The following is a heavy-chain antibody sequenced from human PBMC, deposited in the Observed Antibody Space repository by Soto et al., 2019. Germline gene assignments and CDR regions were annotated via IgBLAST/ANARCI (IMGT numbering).Heavy chain of an antibody. J-gene: IGHJ4*02. CDR3: ATVPDY. V-gene: IGHV4-30-2*01. Sequence: PSEILSLTCAVSGGSISGGGYSWSWIRQPPGKGLEWIGYIYHSGSTYYTPSLKSRVTISVDRSKNQVSLKLSSVTPEDTAVYYCATVPDYWGQGTLVTVSS. CDR2: IYHSGST. D-gene: IGHD2-2*01. CDR1: GGSISGGGYS.